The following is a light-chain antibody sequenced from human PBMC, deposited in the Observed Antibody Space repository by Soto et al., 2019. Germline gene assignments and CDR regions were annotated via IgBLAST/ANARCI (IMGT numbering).Light chain of an antibody. Sequence: DVQLTQSPSSLSASVGDRVTITCRASQGISSYLAWYQQRPGKAPKLLIYGASTLQSGVPSRFSGSGSGTEFTLTISSLEPEDVATYYCQQLQRTPFTFGAGTTVDV. CDR2: GAS. CDR1: QGISSY. CDR3: QQLQRTPFT. V-gene: IGKV1-9*01. J-gene: IGKJ3*01.